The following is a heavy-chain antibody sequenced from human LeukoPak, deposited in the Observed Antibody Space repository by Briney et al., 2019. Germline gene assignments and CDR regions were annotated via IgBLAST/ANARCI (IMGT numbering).Heavy chain of an antibody. J-gene: IGHJ6*02. D-gene: IGHD2-2*01. Sequence: GGSLRLSCAASGFTFSTYAMHRVRQAPGKGLEWVAVISYDGSNKYYADSVKGRFTMFRDNSKNTLYLQMNSLRAEDTSVYYCARDSVPAALPLHGMDVWGQGTTVTVSS. V-gene: IGHV3-30-3*01. CDR1: GFTFSTYA. CDR3: ARDSVPAALPLHGMDV. CDR2: ISYDGSNK.